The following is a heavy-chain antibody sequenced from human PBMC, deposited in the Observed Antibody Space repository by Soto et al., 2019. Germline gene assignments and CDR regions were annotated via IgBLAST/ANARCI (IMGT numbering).Heavy chain of an antibody. Sequence: GASVKVSCKASGYTFTSYGISWARQAPGQGLEWMGWISAYNGNTNYAQKLQGRVTMTTDTSTSTAYMELRSLRSDDTAVYYCARVLGDSSGYYPSDAFDIWGQGTMVTVSS. CDR2: ISAYNGNT. J-gene: IGHJ3*02. CDR3: ARVLGDSSGYYPSDAFDI. V-gene: IGHV1-18*01. D-gene: IGHD3-22*01. CDR1: GYTFTSYG.